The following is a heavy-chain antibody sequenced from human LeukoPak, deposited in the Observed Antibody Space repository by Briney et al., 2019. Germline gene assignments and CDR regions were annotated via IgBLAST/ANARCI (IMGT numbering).Heavy chain of an antibody. CDR2: IRSSGSTI. V-gene: IGHV3-48*03. D-gene: IGHD5/OR15-5a*01. CDR1: GFTFSRYE. J-gene: IGHJ4*02. Sequence: GGTPRLSRAASGFTFSRYEMNWVRQAPGQGLEWVSDIRSSGSTIYHADSVKGRFTISRDDDKNSLYLQMNSLRGEDTAVYYCAGGVYGYNVFDYWGQGTLVSVSS. CDR3: AGGVYGYNVFDY.